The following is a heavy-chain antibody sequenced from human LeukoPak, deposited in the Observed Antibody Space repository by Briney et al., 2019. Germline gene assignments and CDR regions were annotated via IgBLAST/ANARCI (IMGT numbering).Heavy chain of an antibody. CDR3: AKGARYGDRSYYFDY. CDR1: GFTFSSYG. CDR2: ISGSGGST. V-gene: IGHV3-23*01. D-gene: IGHD4-17*01. Sequence: PGGSLRLSCAASGFTFSSYGMSWVRQAPGKGLEWVSAISGSGGSTYYADSVKGRFTISRDNSKNTLYLQLNSLRAEDTAVYYCAKGARYGDRSYYFDYWGQGTLVTVSS. J-gene: IGHJ4*02.